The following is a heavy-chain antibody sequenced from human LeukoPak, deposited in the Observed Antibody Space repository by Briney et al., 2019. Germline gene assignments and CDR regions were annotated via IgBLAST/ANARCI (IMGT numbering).Heavy chain of an antibody. V-gene: IGHV1-18*01. D-gene: IGHD6-6*01. CDR1: GYTFTRYG. Sequence: WASVKVSCKASGYTFTRYGFTWVRQAPGQGLEWMGWISAYDGYTNHAQKFQGRVTMTTDTSTSTAYMELRSLRSDDTAVYYCARVLGSIVARSAWIDPWGQGTLVTVSS. CDR2: ISAYDGYT. CDR3: ARVLGSIVARSAWIDP. J-gene: IGHJ5*02.